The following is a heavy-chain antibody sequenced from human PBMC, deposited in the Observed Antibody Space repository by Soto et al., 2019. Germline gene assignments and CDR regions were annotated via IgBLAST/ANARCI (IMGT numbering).Heavy chain of an antibody. D-gene: IGHD6-19*01. CDR3: AGGYSSGWYDAFDI. CDR1: VYRFPSYT. Sequence: DSIKVSCEPSVYRFPSYTMHWVRQAPGQRLEWMGWINAGNGNTKYSQKFQGRVTITRDTSASTAYMELSSLRSEDTAVYYCAGGYSSGWYDAFDIWGQGTMVNVS. V-gene: IGHV1-3*01. J-gene: IGHJ3*02. CDR2: INAGNGNT.